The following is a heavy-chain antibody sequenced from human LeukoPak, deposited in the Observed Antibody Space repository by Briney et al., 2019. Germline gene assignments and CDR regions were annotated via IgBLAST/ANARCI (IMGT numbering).Heavy chain of an antibody. J-gene: IGHJ4*02. D-gene: IGHD3-9*01. V-gene: IGHV1-46*01. Sequence: ASVKVSCKASGYTFTSYYMHWVRQAPGQGLEWMGIINPSGGSTSYAQKFQGRVTMTRDMSTSTVYMELSSLRSEDTAVYYCARDTRAFYDILTGYPPYFDYWGQGTLVTVPS. CDR2: INPSGGST. CDR3: ARDTRAFYDILTGYPPYFDY. CDR1: GYTFTSYY.